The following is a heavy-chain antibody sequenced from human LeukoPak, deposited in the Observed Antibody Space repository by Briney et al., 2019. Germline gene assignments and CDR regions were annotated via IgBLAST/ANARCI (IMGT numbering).Heavy chain of an antibody. CDR3: AKDQKDGYNYPTYFDY. CDR1: GFTFSSYG. CDR2: IWYDGSNK. D-gene: IGHD5-24*01. J-gene: IGHJ4*02. Sequence: PGGSLRLSCAASGFTFSSYGMHWVRQAPGKGLEWVAVIWYDGSNKYYADSMKGRFTISRDNSKNTLYLQMNSLRAEDTAVYYCAKDQKDGYNYPTYFDYWGQGTLVTVSS. V-gene: IGHV3-30*02.